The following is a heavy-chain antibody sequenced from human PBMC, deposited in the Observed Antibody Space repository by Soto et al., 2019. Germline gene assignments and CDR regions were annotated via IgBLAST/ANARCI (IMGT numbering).Heavy chain of an antibody. CDR2: IIPILGIA. J-gene: IGHJ4*02. V-gene: IGHV1-69*02. CDR3: TRSIGYCSGGSCSYFDY. CDR1: GGTFSSYT. Sequence: SVKVSCTASGGTFSSYTISWVRQAPGQGLEWMERIIPILGIANYAQKFQGRVTITSDQSTSTAYMEMSSLRSEDTFVYYCTRSIGYCSGGSCSYFDYWGQGTLVTVSS. D-gene: IGHD2-15*01.